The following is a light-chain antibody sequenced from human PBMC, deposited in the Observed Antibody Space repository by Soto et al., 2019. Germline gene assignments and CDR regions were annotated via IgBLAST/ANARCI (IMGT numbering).Light chain of an antibody. Sequence: QSVLTQPPSASGTPGQRVTISCSGGSSNIGINSVSWYQQLPGTAPKLLIYNNNQRPSGVHDRFSGSKSGTSASLAISGLQSGAEADYYCAAWDDSLNGYVFGTGTKVTVL. J-gene: IGLJ1*01. CDR1: SSNIGINS. V-gene: IGLV1-44*01. CDR2: NNN. CDR3: AAWDDSLNGYV.